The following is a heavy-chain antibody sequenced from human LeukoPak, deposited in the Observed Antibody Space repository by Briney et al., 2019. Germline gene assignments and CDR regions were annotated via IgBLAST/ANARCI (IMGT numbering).Heavy chain of an antibody. CDR1: GGTFSSYA. CDR2: IIPIFGTA. D-gene: IGHD1-26*01. CDR3: ARAYDSGSYVFDY. J-gene: IGHJ4*02. Sequence: ASVKVSCKASGGTFSSYAISWVRQAPGQGLEWMGGIIPIFGTANYAQKFQGRVTITTDESTSTAYMELSSLRSEGTAVYYCARAYDSGSYVFDYWGQGTLVTVSS. V-gene: IGHV1-69*05.